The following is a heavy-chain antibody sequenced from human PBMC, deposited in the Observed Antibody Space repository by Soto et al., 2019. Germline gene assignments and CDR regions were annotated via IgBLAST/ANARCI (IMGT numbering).Heavy chain of an antibody. Sequence: PGGSLRLSCAASGFTFSSYAMHWVRQAPGKGLEYVSAISSNGGSTYYADSVKGRFTISRDNSKNTLYLQMGSLRAEDMAVYYCVRAQYYYDSSGPTGWYFDLWGRGTLVTVSS. J-gene: IGHJ2*01. CDR1: GFTFSSYA. CDR3: VRAQYYYDSSGPTGWYFDL. D-gene: IGHD3-22*01. V-gene: IGHV3-64*02. CDR2: ISSNGGST.